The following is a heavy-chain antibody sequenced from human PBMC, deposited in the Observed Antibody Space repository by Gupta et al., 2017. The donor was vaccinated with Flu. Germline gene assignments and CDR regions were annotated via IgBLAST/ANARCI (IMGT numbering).Heavy chain of an antibody. J-gene: IGHJ4*02. D-gene: IGHD3-10*01. V-gene: IGHV3-7*01. Sequence: EVQLVESGGGLVQPGGSLRLSCAASGFTFSSYWMSWVRQAPGKGLEWVANIKQDGSEKYYVDSVKGRFTISRDNAKNSLYLQMNSLRAEDTAVYYCERGSGSYYRVGAGFDYWGQGTLVTVSS. CDR1: GFTFSSYW. CDR3: ERGSGSYYRVGAGFDY. CDR2: IKQDGSEK.